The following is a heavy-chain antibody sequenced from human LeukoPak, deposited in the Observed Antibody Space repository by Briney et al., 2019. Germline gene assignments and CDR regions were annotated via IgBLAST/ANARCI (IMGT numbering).Heavy chain of an antibody. Sequence: GGSLRLSCAVSGFTFHTFGIHWVRQTPGKGLEWVALISFDGNNKYYSDSVKGRFTISRDNSKNTLYLQMNSLRAEDTAVYYCAKWARYCTNGVCYYFDYWGQGTLVTVPS. D-gene: IGHD2-8*01. V-gene: IGHV3-30*18. CDR1: GFTFHTFG. CDR2: ISFDGNNK. J-gene: IGHJ4*02. CDR3: AKWARYCTNGVCYYFDY.